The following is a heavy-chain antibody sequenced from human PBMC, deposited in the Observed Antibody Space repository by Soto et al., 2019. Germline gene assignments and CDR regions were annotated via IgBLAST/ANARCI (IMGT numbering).Heavy chain of an antibody. V-gene: IGHV1-3*01. CDR1: GYTFTSYA. Sequence: ASVKVSCKASGYTFTSYAMHWVRQAPGQRLEWMGWINAGNGNTKYSQKFQGWVTMTRDTSISTAYMELSRLRSDDTAVYYCARGGSFYGMDVWGQGTTVTVSS. J-gene: IGHJ6*02. CDR2: INAGNGNT. D-gene: IGHD3-10*01. CDR3: ARGGSFYGMDV.